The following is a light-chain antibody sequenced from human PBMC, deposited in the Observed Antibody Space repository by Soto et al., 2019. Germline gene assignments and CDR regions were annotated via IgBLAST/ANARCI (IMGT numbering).Light chain of an antibody. CDR3: QHYNSYFPWM. V-gene: IGKV1-5*01. CDR2: DAS. CDR1: QSISSW. Sequence: SQMTQSPSTLSASVGDRVTITCRASQSISSWLAWYQQKPVKAPKLLIYDASSLESGVPSRFSGSGSGTEFTLTISNLQPDDFATYYCQHYNSYFPWMFAQGTKVDIK. J-gene: IGKJ1*01.